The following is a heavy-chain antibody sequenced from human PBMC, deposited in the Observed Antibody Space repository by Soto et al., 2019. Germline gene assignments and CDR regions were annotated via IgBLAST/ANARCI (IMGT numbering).Heavy chain of an antibody. D-gene: IGHD6-13*01. V-gene: IGHV1-69*13. CDR2: IIPIFGTA. CDR3: TIAAAGTGHYYYYGMDV. J-gene: IGHJ6*02. Sequence: SVKVSCKASGGTFSSYAISWVRQAPGQGLEWMGGIIPIFGTANYAQKFQGRVTITADESTSTAYMELSSLRSEDTAVYYCTIAAAGTGHYYYYGMDVWGQGTTVTVSS. CDR1: GGTFSSYA.